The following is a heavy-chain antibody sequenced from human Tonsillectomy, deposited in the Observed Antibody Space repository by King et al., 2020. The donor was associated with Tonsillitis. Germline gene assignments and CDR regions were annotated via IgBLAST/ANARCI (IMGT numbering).Heavy chain of an antibody. CDR2: IYYSGST. D-gene: IGHD5-12*01. CDR3: ARHGVDIVATSSRYYYSMDV. CDR1: GGSISSSSYY. Sequence: MQLQESGPGLVKPSETLSLTCTVSGGSISSSSYYWGWIRQPPGQGLEWIGSIYYSGSTYYNPSLKSRVTISVDTSKSQFSLKLSSVTAADTAVYFCARHGVDIVATSSRYYYSMDVWGHGTTVTVSS. V-gene: IGHV4-39*07. J-gene: IGHJ6*02.